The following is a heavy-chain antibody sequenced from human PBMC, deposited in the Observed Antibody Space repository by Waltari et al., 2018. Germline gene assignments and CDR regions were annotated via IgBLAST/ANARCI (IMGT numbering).Heavy chain of an antibody. J-gene: IGHJ4*02. CDR3: ARGPQGSYRGHFDY. D-gene: IGHD1-26*01. V-gene: IGHV1-69*05. Sequence: QVQLVQSGAEVKKPGASVKVSCKASGYTFTSYGISWVRQAPGQGLEWMGGIIPIFGTANYAQKFQGRVTITTDESTSTAYMELSSLRSEDTAVYYCARGPQGSYRGHFDYWGQGTLVTVSS. CDR2: IIPIFGTA. CDR1: GYTFTSYG.